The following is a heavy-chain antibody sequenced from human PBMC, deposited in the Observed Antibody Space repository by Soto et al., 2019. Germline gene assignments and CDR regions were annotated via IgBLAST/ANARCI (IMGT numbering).Heavy chain of an antibody. J-gene: IGHJ6*03. CDR1: GYTFTSYG. V-gene: IGHV1-18*01. CDR3: ARDYSNYGVGYYYYMDV. D-gene: IGHD4-4*01. CDR2: ISAYNGNT. Sequence: ASVKVSCKASGYTFTSYGISWVRQAPGQGLEWMGWISAYNGNTNYAQKLQGRVTMTTDTSTSTAYMELRSLRSDDTAVYYCARDYSNYGVGYYYYMDVWGKGTTVTVSS.